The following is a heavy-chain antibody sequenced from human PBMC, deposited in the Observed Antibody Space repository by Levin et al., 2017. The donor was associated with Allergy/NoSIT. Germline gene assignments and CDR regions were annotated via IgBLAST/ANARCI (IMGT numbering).Heavy chain of an antibody. CDR3: TSIVTIFGGINWFDP. Sequence: PGGSLRLSCTASGFTFGDYAMSWVRQAPGKGLEWVGFIRSKAYGGTTEYAASVKGRFTISRDDSKSIAYLQMNSLKTEDTAVYYCTSIVTIFGGINWFDPWGQGTLVTVSS. CDR1: GFTFGDYA. J-gene: IGHJ5*02. CDR2: IRSKAYGGTT. V-gene: IGHV3-49*04. D-gene: IGHD3-3*01.